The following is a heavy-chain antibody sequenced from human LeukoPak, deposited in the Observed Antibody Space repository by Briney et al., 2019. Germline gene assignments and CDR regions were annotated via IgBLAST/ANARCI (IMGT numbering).Heavy chain of an antibody. D-gene: IGHD3-16*01. CDR2: IYSTGSA. J-gene: IGHJ4*01. CDR3: ARHRDYDT. V-gene: IGHV4-59*08. CDR1: GSSINNNF. Sequence: PSETLPLTCTVSGSSINNNFWTWIRQPPGKGLEWIGHIYSTGSANYNPSLKSRVLISGDTSKNQISLKLTSVTAADTAVYFCARHRDYDTWGHGTLVTVSS.